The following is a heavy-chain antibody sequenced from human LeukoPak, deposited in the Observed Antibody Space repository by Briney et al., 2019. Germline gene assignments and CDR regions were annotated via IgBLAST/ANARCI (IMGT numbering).Heavy chain of an antibody. V-gene: IGHV4-39*07. J-gene: IGHJ6*03. CDR2: IYYSGST. CDR3: ARAGFGEFSRIYYYYYYMDV. CDR1: GGSISSSSYY. Sequence: SETLSLTCTVSGGSISSSSYYWGWIRQPPGKGLEWIGSIYYSGSTYYNPSLKSRVTISVDTSKNQFSLKLSSVTAADTAVYYCARAGFGEFSRIYYYYYYMDVWGKGTTVTVSS. D-gene: IGHD3-10*01.